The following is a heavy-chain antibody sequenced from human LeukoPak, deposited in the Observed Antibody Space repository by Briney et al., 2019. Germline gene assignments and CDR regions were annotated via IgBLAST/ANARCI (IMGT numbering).Heavy chain of an antibody. Sequence: ASVKVSCKASGYTFTVYYMHWVRQAPGQGLEWMGRINPNSGGTNYAQKFQGRVTMTRDTSISTAYMELSRLRPDDTAVYYCASGGSYSFSGVDYFDYWGQGTLVTVSS. CDR2: INPNSGGT. CDR3: ASGGSYSFSGVDYFDY. CDR1: GYTFTVYY. D-gene: IGHD1-26*01. J-gene: IGHJ4*02. V-gene: IGHV1-2*06.